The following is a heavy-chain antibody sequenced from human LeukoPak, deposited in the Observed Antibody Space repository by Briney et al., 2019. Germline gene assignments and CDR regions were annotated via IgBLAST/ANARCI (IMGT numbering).Heavy chain of an antibody. V-gene: IGHV1-18*01. CDR2: ISGDNGDT. J-gene: IGHJ2*01. CDR1: GYTFTTYG. D-gene: IGHD2-8*02. CDR3: AREGEGEYGTGHYTWYFDP. Sequence: ASVKVSCKASGYTFTTYGISWVRQAPGQGLEWLGWISGDNGDTNYAQNLQGRVTMTTDISTSTAYMELRSLRSDDTAMYYCAREGEGEYGTGHYTWYFDPWGRGTLVTVSS.